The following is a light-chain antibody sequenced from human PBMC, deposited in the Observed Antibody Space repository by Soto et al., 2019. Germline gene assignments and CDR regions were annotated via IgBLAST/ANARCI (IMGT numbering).Light chain of an antibody. Sequence: QSVLTQSSSASASLGSSVKLTCTLSSGHSSYIIAWHQQQPGKAPRYLMKLEGSGSYNKGSGVPDRFSGSSSGADRYLTISHLQSEDEADYYCETWDSNPHGVFGGGTTLTVL. V-gene: IGLV4-60*03. CDR3: ETWDSNPHGV. CDR2: LEGSGSY. J-gene: IGLJ2*01. CDR1: SGHSSYI.